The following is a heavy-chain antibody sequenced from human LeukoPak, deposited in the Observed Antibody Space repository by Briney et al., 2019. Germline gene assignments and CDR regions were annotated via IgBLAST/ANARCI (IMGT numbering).Heavy chain of an antibody. CDR1: GGSISSSSYY. Sequence: PSETLSLTCTVSGGSISSSSYYWGWIRQPPGKGLEWIGSIYYSGSTYYNPSLKSRVTISVDTSKNQFSLKLSSVTAADTAVYYCARQQQWLVLLYFDYWGQGTLVTVAS. CDR2: IYYSGST. V-gene: IGHV4-39*01. J-gene: IGHJ4*02. CDR3: ARQQQWLVLLYFDY. D-gene: IGHD6-19*01.